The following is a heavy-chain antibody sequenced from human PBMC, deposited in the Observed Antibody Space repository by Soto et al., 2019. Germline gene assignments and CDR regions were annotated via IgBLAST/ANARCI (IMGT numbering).Heavy chain of an antibody. CDR3: ARLGSLGHPYYYAVDV. D-gene: IGHD1-26*01. Sequence: QVLLVESGGGLVRPGGSLRLSCSASNFIFSDYYMSWIRQAPGKGLEWVSYISSGGRDIYYADSMEGRVSISRDNSKNSLYLQMNSLRAADTAVYYCARLGSLGHPYYYAVDVWGQGTTVTVSS. J-gene: IGHJ6*02. V-gene: IGHV3-11*01. CDR2: ISSGGRDI. CDR1: NFIFSDYY.